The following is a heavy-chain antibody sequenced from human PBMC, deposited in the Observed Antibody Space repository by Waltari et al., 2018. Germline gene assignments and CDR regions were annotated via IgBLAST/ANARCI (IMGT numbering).Heavy chain of an antibody. V-gene: IGHV3-23*01. J-gene: IGHJ6*02. CDR3: AEAGLYVRDYYYDYSLGV. D-gene: IGHD3-16*01. CDR1: GFTFSSYA. Sequence: EVQLLESGGGLVQPGGSLRLSCAASGFTFSSYAMSWVRQAPGKGREVVSSMIGGGDAIYYADYGKGRFTIASENSKTTLNLQMISLRAEDTAVYYCAEAGLYVRDYYYDYSLGVWGQGTTVTVSS. CDR2: MIGGGDAI.